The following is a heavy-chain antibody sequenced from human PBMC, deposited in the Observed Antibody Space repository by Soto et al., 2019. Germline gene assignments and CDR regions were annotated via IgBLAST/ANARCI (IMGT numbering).Heavy chain of an antibody. CDR1: GFTFSSYW. Sequence: RGSLRLSCAASGFTFSSYWMSWVRQAPGKGLEWVANIKQDGSEKYYVDSVKGRFTISRDNAKSSLYLQMNSLRAEDTAVYYCASXLLAARSRVYYYYGMDVWGQATTVTVSS. D-gene: IGHD3-3*01. CDR3: ASXLLAARSRVYYYYGMDV. CDR2: IKQDGSEK. J-gene: IGHJ6*02. V-gene: IGHV3-7*01.